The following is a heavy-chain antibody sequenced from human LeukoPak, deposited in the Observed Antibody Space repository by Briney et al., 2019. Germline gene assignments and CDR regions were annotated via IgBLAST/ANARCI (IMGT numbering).Heavy chain of an antibody. Sequence: GRSLRLSCAASGFIFGSYGMHSVRQAPGKGLGWVAFIRYDGSNKDYADSVKGGFTISRDNCKNTMYLQMNSLRAEDTAVYYCAKDSRHRIVGTTTFLDYWGQGTLVTVSS. CDR1: GFIFGSYG. CDR3: AKDSRHRIVGTTTFLDY. D-gene: IGHD1-26*01. J-gene: IGHJ4*02. CDR2: IRYDGSNK. V-gene: IGHV3-30*02.